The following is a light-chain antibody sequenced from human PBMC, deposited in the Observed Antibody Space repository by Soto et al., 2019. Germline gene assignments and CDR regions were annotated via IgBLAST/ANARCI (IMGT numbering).Light chain of an antibody. J-gene: IGKJ1*01. Sequence: EIVLTQSPGTLSLSPGERATLSCSASQSVSSSYLAWYQQKPGQAPRLLIYGASSRATGIPDRFSGSGSGTDFTLTISRLEPEDFAVYYCQQYGGSPTWTFGQGTKVEIK. V-gene: IGKV3-20*01. CDR3: QQYGGSPTWT. CDR1: QSVSSSY. CDR2: GAS.